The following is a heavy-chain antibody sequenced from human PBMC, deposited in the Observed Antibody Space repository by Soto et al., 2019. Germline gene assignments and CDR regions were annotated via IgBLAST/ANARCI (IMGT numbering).Heavy chain of an antibody. J-gene: IGHJ5*02. CDR1: GFTFSSYG. CDR2: ISDEGSEK. Sequence: QVQLVESGGGVVQPGRSQSLSCAASGFTFSSYGMQWAPQAPGKGLEWLTRISDEGSEKKYSGSMKGRFTVTRDNSKNTLYLQMNSLRRDDTAVYYCSTESGSDFDQWGQGALVIVSS. CDR3: STESGSDFDQ. V-gene: IGHV3-30*03. D-gene: IGHD5-12*01.